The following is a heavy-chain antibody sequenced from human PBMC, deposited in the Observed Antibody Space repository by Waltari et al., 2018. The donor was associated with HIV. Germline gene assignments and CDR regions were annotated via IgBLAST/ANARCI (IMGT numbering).Heavy chain of an antibody. CDR1: GGSITSGTYS. CDR2: GYISGST. V-gene: IGHV4-61*02. D-gene: IGHD3-9*01. CDR3: ARGLDILTAHYHWYLDL. J-gene: IGHJ2*01. Sequence: VQLQESGPGLVKPSQTLSLTCTLSGGSITSGTYSSTWIRQPAGKGLEWVGRGYISGSTNYNPSLRSRVTISVDTSKNQFFLKLTSVTAADTAVYYCARGLDILTAHYHWYLDLWGRGTLVTVSS.